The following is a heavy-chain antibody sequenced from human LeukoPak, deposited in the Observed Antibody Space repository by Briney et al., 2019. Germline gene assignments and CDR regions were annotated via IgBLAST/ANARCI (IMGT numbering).Heavy chain of an antibody. CDR2: ISGSGGDT. CDR3: AKQWFGEQRAY. J-gene: IGHJ4*02. Sequence: SGGSLRLSCAASGFTFSSFAMSWVRQAPGKGLEWVSTISGSGGDTYYADSVKGRFIISRDSSKTTLYLQMSSLRAEDTAVYYCAKQWFGEQRAYWGQGTLVTVSS. D-gene: IGHD3-10*01. CDR1: GFTFSSFA. V-gene: IGHV3-23*01.